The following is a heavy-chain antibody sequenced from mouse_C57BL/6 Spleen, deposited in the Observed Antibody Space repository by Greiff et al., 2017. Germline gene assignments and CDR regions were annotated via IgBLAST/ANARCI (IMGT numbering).Heavy chain of an antibody. CDR3: ARDSSYGSLLFAY. Sequence: EVQLQQSGPGLVKPSQSLSLTCSVTGYSITSGYYWNWIRQFPGNKLEWMGYISYDGSNNYNPSLKNRISITRDPSTNQFSLKLNSVTTEDTATYYCARDSSYGSLLFAYWGQGTLVTVSA. D-gene: IGHD1-1*01. CDR2: ISYDGSN. V-gene: IGHV3-6*01. CDR1: GYSITSGYY. J-gene: IGHJ3*01.